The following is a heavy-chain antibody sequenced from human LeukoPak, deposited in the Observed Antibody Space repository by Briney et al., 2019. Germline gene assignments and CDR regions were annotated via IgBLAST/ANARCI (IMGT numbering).Heavy chain of an antibody. CDR3: ARGGFALNVPVVGLNWFDP. CDR1: GLTFSSHR. J-gene: IGHJ5*02. D-gene: IGHD2-2*01. Sequence: GGSLRLSCAASGLTFSSHRMHWVRQAPGKGLVWVSRINSDGSSTTYAGSVKGRFTISRDNAKNTLYLQMNSLRAEDTAVYYCARGGFALNVPVVGLNWFDPWGQGTLVTVSS. V-gene: IGHV3-74*03. CDR2: INSDGSST.